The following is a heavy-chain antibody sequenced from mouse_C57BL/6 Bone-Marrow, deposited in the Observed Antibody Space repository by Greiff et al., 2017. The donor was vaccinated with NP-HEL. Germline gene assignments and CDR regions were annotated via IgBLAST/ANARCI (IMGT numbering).Heavy chain of an antibody. Sequence: QVHVKQSGPELVKPGASVKISCKASGYAFSSSWMNWVKQRPGKGLEWIGRIYPGAGDTNYNGKFKGKATLTADKSSSTAYMQLRSLTSEESAVDFCARREYGSRGYFDVWGTGTTVTVSS. D-gene: IGHD1-1*01. CDR3: ARREYGSRGYFDV. CDR1: GYAFSSSW. CDR2: IYPGAGDT. V-gene: IGHV1-82*01. J-gene: IGHJ1*03.